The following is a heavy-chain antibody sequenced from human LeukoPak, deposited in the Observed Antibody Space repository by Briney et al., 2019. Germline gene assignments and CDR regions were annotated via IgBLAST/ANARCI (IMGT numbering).Heavy chain of an antibody. CDR3: ARHMRGYSYGYSLYFDY. CDR2: IYYSGST. Sequence: PSETLSLTCTVSGGSISSYHWSWIRQPPGKGLGWIGYIYYSGSTNYNPSLKSRVTISVDTSKNQFSLKLSSVTAADTAVYYCARHMRGYSYGYSLYFDYWGQGTLVTVSS. J-gene: IGHJ4*02. CDR1: GGSISSYH. V-gene: IGHV4-59*08. D-gene: IGHD5-18*01.